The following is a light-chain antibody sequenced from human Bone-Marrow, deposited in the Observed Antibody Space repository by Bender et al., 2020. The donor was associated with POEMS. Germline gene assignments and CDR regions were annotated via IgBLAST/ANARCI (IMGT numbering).Light chain of an antibody. CDR1: SSDVGGYNY. J-gene: IGLJ3*02. Sequence: QSALTQPPSASGSPGQSVTISCTGTSSDVGGYNYVSWYQQHPGKAPKLLIYEGSKRPSGVSSRFSASKSGNTASLTISGLQPEDEADYYCFSCTSRSTWVFGGGTKLTVL. V-gene: IGLV2-14*01. CDR2: EGS. CDR3: FSCTSRSTWV.